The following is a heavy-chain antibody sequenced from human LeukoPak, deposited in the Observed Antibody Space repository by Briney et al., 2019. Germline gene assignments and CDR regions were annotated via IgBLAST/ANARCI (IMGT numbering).Heavy chain of an antibody. J-gene: IGHJ4*02. CDR1: GYTFSSYG. V-gene: IGHV1-18*01. CDR2: ISADIGHT. D-gene: IGHD3-10*01. CDR3: ARLISAGPEDYFDY. Sequence: ASVKVSCKASGYTFSSYGITWVRQAPGQGLEWMWWISADIGHTNYVEKLQARVTMTTDRSTNTAYMELRSLRSDDTAVYYCARLISAGPEDYFDYWGQGTLVTVSS.